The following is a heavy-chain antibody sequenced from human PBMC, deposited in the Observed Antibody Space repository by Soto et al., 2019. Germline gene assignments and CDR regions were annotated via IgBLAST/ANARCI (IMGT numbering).Heavy chain of an antibody. CDR2: IITIFGTA. CDR3: ASYMVRGVSIDSNSFDP. Sequence: SVKVSCKASGGTFSSYAISWVRQAPGQGLEWMGGIITIFGTANYAQKFQGRVTITADESTSTAYMELSSLRSEDTAVYYCASYMVRGVSIDSNSFDPWGQGTLVTASS. V-gene: IGHV1-69*13. J-gene: IGHJ5*02. D-gene: IGHD3-10*01. CDR1: GGTFSSYA.